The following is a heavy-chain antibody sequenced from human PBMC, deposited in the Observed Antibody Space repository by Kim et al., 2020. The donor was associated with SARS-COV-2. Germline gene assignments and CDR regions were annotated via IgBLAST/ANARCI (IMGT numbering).Heavy chain of an antibody. Sequence: VTVKSRITINPDTAKNQFSLQLNSVTPEDTAVYYCAADYQDIAAAGTFDYWGQGTLVTVSS. J-gene: IGHJ4*02. V-gene: IGHV6-1*01. D-gene: IGHD6-13*01. CDR3: AADYQDIAAAGTFDY.